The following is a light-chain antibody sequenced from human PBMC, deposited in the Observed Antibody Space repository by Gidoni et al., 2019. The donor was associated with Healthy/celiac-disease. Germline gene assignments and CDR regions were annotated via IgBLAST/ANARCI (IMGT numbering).Light chain of an antibody. CDR3: QQRSNWPPRGS. Sequence: EIVLTQSPATLSLSPGERATLSCMASQSVSSYLAWYQQKPGQAPRLLIYDASNRATGIPARFSGSGSGTVFTLTISSLEPEDFAVYYCQQRSNWPPRGSFGQGTKLEIK. CDR2: DAS. V-gene: IGKV3-11*01. J-gene: IGKJ2*03. CDR1: QSVSSY.